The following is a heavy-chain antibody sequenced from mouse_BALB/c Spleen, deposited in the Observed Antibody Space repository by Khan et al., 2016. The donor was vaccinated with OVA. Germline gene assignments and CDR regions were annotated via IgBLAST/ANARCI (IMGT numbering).Heavy chain of an antibody. CDR2: INYSGST. J-gene: IGHJ4*01. D-gene: IGHD1-2*01. CDR1: GYSITSDYA. Sequence: EVKLEESGPGLVKPSQSLSLTCTVTGYSITSDYAWNWIRQFPGNKLEWMGYINYSGSTSYNPSLKSRISITRDTSKNQFFLQLISVTTEDTATYYCARGLRPYFSMDYWGQGTSVTVSS. V-gene: IGHV3-2*02. CDR3: ARGLRPYFSMDY.